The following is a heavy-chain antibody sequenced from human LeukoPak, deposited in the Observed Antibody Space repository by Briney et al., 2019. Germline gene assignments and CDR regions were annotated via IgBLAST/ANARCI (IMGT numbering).Heavy chain of an antibody. Sequence: SETLSLTCTVSGGSISSGSYYWSWIRQPAGKGLEWIGRIYTSGSTNYNPSLKSRVTISVDTSKNQFSLKLSSVTAADTAVYYCARDRIAAAGTGLSWFDPWGQGTLVTVSS. D-gene: IGHD6-13*01. J-gene: IGHJ5*02. CDR3: ARDRIAAAGTGLSWFDP. V-gene: IGHV4-61*02. CDR1: GGSISSGSYY. CDR2: IYTSGST.